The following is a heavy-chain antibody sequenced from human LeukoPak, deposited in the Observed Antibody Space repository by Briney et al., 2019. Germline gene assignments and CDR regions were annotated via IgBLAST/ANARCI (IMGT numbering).Heavy chain of an antibody. Sequence: SETLSLTCTVSGGSISSCSYYWGWIRQPPGKGLEWIGSIYYSGSTYYNPSLKSRVTISVDTSKNQFSLKLSSVTAADTAVYYCARETAPIAAARWFDPWGQGTLVTVSS. CDR2: IYYSGST. J-gene: IGHJ5*02. CDR3: ARETAPIAAARWFDP. V-gene: IGHV4-39*07. CDR1: GGSISSCSYY. D-gene: IGHD6-13*01.